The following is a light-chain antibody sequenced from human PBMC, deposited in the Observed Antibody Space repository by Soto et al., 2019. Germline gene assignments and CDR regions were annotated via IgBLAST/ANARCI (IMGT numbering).Light chain of an antibody. CDR3: SSYAGSNNWV. Sequence: QSALTQPPSASGPPGQSVTISCTGTSSDVGGYTSVSWYQQHPGKAPKFMIYEVSKRPSGVSDRFSGSKSGHTASLTVSGLQAEDEADYYCSSYAGSNNWVFGGGTKLTVL. CDR1: SSDVGGYTS. CDR2: EVS. V-gene: IGLV2-8*01. J-gene: IGLJ3*02.